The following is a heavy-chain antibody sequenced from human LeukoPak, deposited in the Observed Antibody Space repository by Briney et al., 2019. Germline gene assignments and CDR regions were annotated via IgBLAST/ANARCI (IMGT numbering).Heavy chain of an antibody. CDR3: ARDRDDGGFEY. J-gene: IGHJ4*02. D-gene: IGHD4-23*01. CDR1: GFTFSNYW. V-gene: IGHV3-7*01. Sequence: GGSLRLSCAACGFTFSNYWMSWVRQAPEKGLEWVANINQDGRVKQYVDSMKGRFTISRDNAKNSLYLQMNSLRAEDAAVYYCARDRDDGGFEYWGQGTLVTVFS. CDR2: INQDGRVK.